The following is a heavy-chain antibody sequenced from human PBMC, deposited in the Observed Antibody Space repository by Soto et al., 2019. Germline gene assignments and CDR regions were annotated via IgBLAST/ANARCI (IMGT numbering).Heavy chain of an antibody. V-gene: IGHV3-23*01. CDR2: ISGSGGST. CDR1: GFTFSSYA. D-gene: IGHD1-26*01. Sequence: GGSLRLSCAASGFTFSSYAMSWVRQAPGKGLEWVSAISGSGGSTYYADSVKGRFTISRDNSKNTLYLQMNSLRAEDTAVYYCAKPGGRGLGGLRQYYFDYWGQGTLVTVSS. J-gene: IGHJ4*02. CDR3: AKPGGRGLGGLRQYYFDY.